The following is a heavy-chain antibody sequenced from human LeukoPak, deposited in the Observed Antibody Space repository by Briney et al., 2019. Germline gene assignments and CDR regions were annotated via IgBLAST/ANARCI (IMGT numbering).Heavy chain of an antibody. CDR1: GFTFSSYE. J-gene: IGHJ6*04. V-gene: IGHV3-48*03. Sequence: GGALRLSCAASGFTFSSYEMSWVRQAPGKGLEGVSYSSGSGNTIYYADSVKGQFIISRDNAKNSLYLQMNSLRAEDTAVYYCARAPWWNGMDVWGKGTTVTVSS. D-gene: IGHD2-15*01. CDR2: SSGSGNTI. CDR3: ARAPWWNGMDV.